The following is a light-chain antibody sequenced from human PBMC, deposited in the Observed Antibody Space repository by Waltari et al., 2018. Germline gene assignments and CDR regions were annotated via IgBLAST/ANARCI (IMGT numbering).Light chain of an antibody. V-gene: IGKV3-15*01. Sequence: EIVMTQSPATLSVSPGERATLSSRASQYISNNLAWYKPKLGQAPRLLIYGASTRATGIPARFSGSGSGTEFTLTISSMQSEDFAVYYCQQYNNWPPWTFGRGTKVEIK. CDR1: QYISNN. CDR2: GAS. CDR3: QQYNNWPPWT. J-gene: IGKJ1*01.